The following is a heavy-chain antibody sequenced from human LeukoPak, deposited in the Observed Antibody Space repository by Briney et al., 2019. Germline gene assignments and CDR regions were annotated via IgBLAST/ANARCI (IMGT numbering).Heavy chain of an antibody. J-gene: IGHJ4*02. CDR2: TYYRSKWYN. D-gene: IGHD1-26*01. Sequence: SQTPSLTCAISGDSVSSNSAAWTWIRQSPSRGLEWLGRTYYRSKWYNDYAVSVKSRITINPDTSKNQFSLQLNSVTAEDTAVYYCARGGTYLFDYWGQGTLVTVSS. CDR1: GDSVSSNSAA. V-gene: IGHV6-1*01. CDR3: ARGGTYLFDY.